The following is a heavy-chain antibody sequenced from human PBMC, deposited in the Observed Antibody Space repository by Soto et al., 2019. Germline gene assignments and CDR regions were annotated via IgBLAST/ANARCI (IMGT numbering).Heavy chain of an antibody. J-gene: IGHJ6*02. D-gene: IGHD2-15*01. V-gene: IGHV3-21*01. CDR1: GFTFSSCT. CDR3: SGCSGGACHQNYGMDV. CDR2: ISPSTSHM. Sequence: EVHLVKSGGGLVKPGGALRLSCAVSGFTFSSCTMNWVRQAPGKGLEWVSSISPSTSHMYYADSVKGRFTISRDNAKNSLFLQMNSLRAEDTAVYYCSGCSGGACHQNYGMDVWGQGTTVTVSS.